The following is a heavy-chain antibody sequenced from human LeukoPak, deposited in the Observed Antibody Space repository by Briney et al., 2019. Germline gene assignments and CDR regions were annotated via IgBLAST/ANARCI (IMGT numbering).Heavy chain of an antibody. J-gene: IGHJ4*02. CDR1: GFTFTNVR. CDR3: ATGILETRDY. V-gene: IGHV3-15*01. Sequence: PGGSLRLSCAASGFTFTNVRMSWVRQAPGKGLEWVGRIKSKTDGGTADYAAPVKGRFTISRDDSQNTLYLQMNSPTTEDTAVYYCATGILETRDYWGQGTLVTVSS. CDR2: IKSKTDGGTA.